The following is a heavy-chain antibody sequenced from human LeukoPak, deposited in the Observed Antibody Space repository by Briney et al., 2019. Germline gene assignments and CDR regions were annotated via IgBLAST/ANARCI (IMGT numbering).Heavy chain of an antibody. CDR2: ISYDGSNK. CDR1: GFTFSSYA. J-gene: IGHJ5*02. Sequence: GSLRLSCAASGFTFSSYAMHWVRQALGKGLEWVAVISYDGSNKYYADSVKGRFTISRDNSKNTLYLQMNSLRAEDTAVYYCARDPYGSGSYLSGGFDPWGQGTLVTVSS. D-gene: IGHD3-10*01. V-gene: IGHV3-30*04. CDR3: ARDPYGSGSYLSGGFDP.